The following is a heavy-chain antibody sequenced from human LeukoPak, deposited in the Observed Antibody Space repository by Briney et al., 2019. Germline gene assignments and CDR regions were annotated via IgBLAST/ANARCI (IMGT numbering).Heavy chain of an antibody. CDR3: AKDREGYYYSFAMDV. Sequence: GGSLRLSCAASGFSFTNYGMAWVRQAPGKGLEWLSAINGIGASTYYADSVQGRFTISRDNSKNTLYLQMNSLRAEDTAVYFCAKDREGYYYSFAMDVWGKGTTVTVSS. J-gene: IGHJ6*04. V-gene: IGHV3-23*01. CDR2: INGIGAST. CDR1: GFSFTNYG.